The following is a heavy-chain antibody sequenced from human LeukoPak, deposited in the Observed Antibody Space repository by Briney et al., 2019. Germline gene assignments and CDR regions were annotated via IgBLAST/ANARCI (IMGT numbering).Heavy chain of an antibody. CDR2: ISWNSGSI. D-gene: IGHD6-19*01. V-gene: IGHV3-9*01. CDR3: AKGGYSSGWYRIGLGPDPSFDY. CDR1: GFTFDDYA. Sequence: GGSLRLSCAASGFTFDDYAMHWVRQAPGKGLEWVSGISWNSGSIGYADSVKGRFTISRDNAKNSLYLQMNSLRAEDTALYYCAKGGYSSGWYRIGLGPDPSFDYWGQGTLVTVSS. J-gene: IGHJ4*02.